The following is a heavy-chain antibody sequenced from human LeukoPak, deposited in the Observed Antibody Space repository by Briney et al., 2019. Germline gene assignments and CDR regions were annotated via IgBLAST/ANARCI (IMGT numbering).Heavy chain of an antibody. Sequence: SETLSLTCAVYGRSFSGYYWSWIRQPPGKGLEWIGEINHSGSTNYNPSLKSRVTISVDTSKNQFSLKLSSVAAADTAVYYCARYESSAYGIDVWGRGTLVTVSS. V-gene: IGHV4-34*01. CDR3: ARYESSAYGIDV. J-gene: IGHJ2*01. CDR2: INHSGST. D-gene: IGHD3-22*01. CDR1: GRSFSGYY.